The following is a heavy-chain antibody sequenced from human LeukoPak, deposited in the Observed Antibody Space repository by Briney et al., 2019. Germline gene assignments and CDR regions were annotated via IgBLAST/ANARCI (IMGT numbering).Heavy chain of an antibody. CDR1: GFTFSSYA. D-gene: IGHD5-18*01. CDR3: AKSGYSYGYLFDY. Sequence: GGSLRLSCAASGFTFSSYAMSWVRQAPGKGLEWVSAISGSGGSTYYADCVKGRFTISRHNSKNTLYLQMNSLRAEDTAVYYCAKSGYSYGYLFDYWGQGTLVTVSS. V-gene: IGHV3-23*01. J-gene: IGHJ4*02. CDR2: ISGSGGST.